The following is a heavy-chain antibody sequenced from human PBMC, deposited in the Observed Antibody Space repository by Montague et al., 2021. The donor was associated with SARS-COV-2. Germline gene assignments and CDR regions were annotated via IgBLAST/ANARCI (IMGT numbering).Heavy chain of an antibody. Sequence: PALVTPTQTLTLTCTFSGFSLSTSGMCVSWIRQPPGKALEWLARIDWDDDKYYSTSLKTRLTISKDTSKNQVVLTMTNMDPVDTATYYCARGYYDILTGYSGAFDNWGPGKNGTVS. CDR1: GFSLSTSGMC. V-gene: IGHV2-70*11. J-gene: IGHJ3*02. CDR2: IDWDDDK. CDR3: ARGYYDILTGYSGAFDN. D-gene: IGHD3-9*01.